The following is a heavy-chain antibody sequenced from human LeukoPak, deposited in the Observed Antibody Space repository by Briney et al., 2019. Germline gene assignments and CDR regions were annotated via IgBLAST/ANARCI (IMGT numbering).Heavy chain of an antibody. CDR3: ARGRIAAAGFYYYYYGVDV. J-gene: IGHJ6*02. CDR1: GYTFTGYY. CDR2: INPNSGGT. V-gene: IGHV1-2*02. D-gene: IGHD6-13*01. Sequence: ASVKVSCKASGYTFTGYYMHWVRQAPGQGLEWMGWINPNSGGTNYAQKFQGRVTMTRDTSISTVYMELSRLRSDDTAVYYCARGRIAAAGFYYYYYGVDVWGQGTTVTVSS.